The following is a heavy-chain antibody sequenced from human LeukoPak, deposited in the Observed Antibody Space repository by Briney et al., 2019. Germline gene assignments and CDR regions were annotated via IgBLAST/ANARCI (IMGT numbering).Heavy chain of an antibody. CDR2: ISYEGSHK. J-gene: IGHJ4*02. Sequence: GGSLRLSCAASGFTFSRYAMHWVRQAPGKGLEWVAVISYEGSHKYYADSVKGRFTISRDNSKNTLYLQMNSLRAEDTTVYYCARETYSQYYFDYWGQGTLVTVSS. CDR1: GFTFSRYA. V-gene: IGHV3-30*04. CDR3: ARETYSQYYFDY. D-gene: IGHD3-3*02.